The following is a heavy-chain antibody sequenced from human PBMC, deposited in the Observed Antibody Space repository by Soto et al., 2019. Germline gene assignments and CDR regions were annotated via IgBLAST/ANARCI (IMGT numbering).Heavy chain of an antibody. D-gene: IGHD1-7*01. Sequence: QVQLVQSGAEVKKPGSSVKVSCKASGGTFSSYGISWVRQAPGQGLEWMGGIIFSIATSSNAQKFQGRVTITADDSTSTADMELSSLRSEDTAVYYCARVPPELQNPYYSYAMDVWGQETTVTVSS. V-gene: IGHV1-69*01. J-gene: IGHJ6*02. CDR3: ARVPPELQNPYYSYAMDV. CDR1: GGTFSSYG. CDR2: IIFSIATS.